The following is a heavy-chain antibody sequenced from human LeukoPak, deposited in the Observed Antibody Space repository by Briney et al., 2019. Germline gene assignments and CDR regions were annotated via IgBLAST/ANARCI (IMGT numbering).Heavy chain of an antibody. Sequence: GGSLRLSCAASGFTFSSYWMSWVRQAPGKRLERASYISSSSGTIYYADSVKGRFTISRDNAKNSLYLQMNSLRAEDTAVYYCASVYCSSTSCYGDFDYWGQGTLVTVSS. CDR3: ASVYCSSTSCYGDFDY. CDR2: ISSSSGTI. J-gene: IGHJ4*02. CDR1: GFTFSSYW. D-gene: IGHD2-2*01. V-gene: IGHV3-48*01.